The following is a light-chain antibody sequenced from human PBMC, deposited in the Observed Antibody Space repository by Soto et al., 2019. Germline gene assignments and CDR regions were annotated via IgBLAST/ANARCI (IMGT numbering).Light chain of an antibody. V-gene: IGKV3-20*01. CDR1: QSVVNNY. CDR3: QHYGSTVIT. CDR2: RAS. Sequence: ENVLTQSPDTLSLSPGERATLSCRAGQSVVNNYLAWYQQTPGQAPRLLMYRASTRATGIADRFSGSGSGTDFALTISRLEPDDFAVYYCQHYGSTVITFGQGTRLEMK. J-gene: IGKJ5*01.